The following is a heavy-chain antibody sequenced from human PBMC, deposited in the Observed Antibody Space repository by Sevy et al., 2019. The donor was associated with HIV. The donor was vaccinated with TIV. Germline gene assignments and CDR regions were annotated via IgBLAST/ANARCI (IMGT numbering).Heavy chain of an antibody. CDR1: GFTFSNAW. J-gene: IGHJ4*02. CDR2: IKRKIDGEPT. Sequence: GGSLRLSCAVSGFTFSNAWMNWVRQAPGTGLQWVGLIKRKIDGEPTDYAAPVKGRFTISRDDSKNTVYLQMNSLKTEDTAVYYCATAPGYYDSSPFDYWGPGTLVTVSS. D-gene: IGHD3-22*01. V-gene: IGHV3-15*01. CDR3: ATAPGYYDSSPFDY.